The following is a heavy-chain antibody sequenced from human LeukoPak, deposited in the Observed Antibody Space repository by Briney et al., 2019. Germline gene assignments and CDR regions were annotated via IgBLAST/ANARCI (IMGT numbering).Heavy chain of an antibody. CDR1: GFTFSSYA. J-gene: IGHJ4*02. CDR2: ISYDGSNK. V-gene: IGHV3-30*04. Sequence: LPGGALRLSCAASGFTFSSYAMHWVRQAPGKGLEWVAVISYDGSNKYYADSVKGRFTISRDNSKNTLYLQMNSLRAEDTAVYYCASRYYYDSSGYYYWGQGTLVTVSS. D-gene: IGHD3-22*01. CDR3: ASRYYYDSSGYYY.